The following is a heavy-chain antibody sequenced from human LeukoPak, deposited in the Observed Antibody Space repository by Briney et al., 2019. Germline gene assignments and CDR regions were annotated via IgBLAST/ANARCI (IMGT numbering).Heavy chain of an antibody. CDR1: GFTFSSYA. CDR3: ARDGIQVHYQHYFDY. CDR2: ISYDGSNK. J-gene: IGHJ4*02. Sequence: GGSLRLSCAASGFTFSSYAMHWVRQAPGEGLEWVAVISYDGSNKYYADSVKGRFTISRDNSKNTLYLQMNSLRAEDTAVYYCARDGIQVHYQHYFDYWGQGTLVTVSS. V-gene: IGHV3-30*04. D-gene: IGHD2-2*01.